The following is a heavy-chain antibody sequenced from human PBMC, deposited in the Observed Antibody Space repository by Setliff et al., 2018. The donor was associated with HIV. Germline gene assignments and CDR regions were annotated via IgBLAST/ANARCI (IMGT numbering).Heavy chain of an antibody. D-gene: IGHD5-18*01. CDR2: IIPILGIA. J-gene: IGHJ4*02. Sequence: GASVKVSCKASGGTFSSYTISWVRQAPGQGLEWMGRIIPILGIANYAQKFQGRVTITADKSTSTAYMELSSLRPEDTAVYYCATRGYSYGYFDYWGQGTLVTVSS. CDR1: GGTFSSYT. CDR3: ATRGYSYGYFDY. V-gene: IGHV1-69*02.